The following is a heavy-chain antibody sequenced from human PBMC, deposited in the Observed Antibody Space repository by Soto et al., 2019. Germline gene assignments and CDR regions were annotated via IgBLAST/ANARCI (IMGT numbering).Heavy chain of an antibody. CDR3: AKEFQRDLDGFDL. J-gene: IGHJ3*01. CDR2: VSEDGTVQ. Sequence: QGQLVESGGGVVRPGGSLKLYCEASGLSIRGYEMHWVRQVPGRGLEWVAGVSEDGTVQRYLEDVKGRFYISRDNPENTVFLQMYRLSTEDTDIYFCAKEFQRDLDGFDLWGQGTVVTVSS. CDR1: GLSIRGYE. V-gene: IGHV3-30*18.